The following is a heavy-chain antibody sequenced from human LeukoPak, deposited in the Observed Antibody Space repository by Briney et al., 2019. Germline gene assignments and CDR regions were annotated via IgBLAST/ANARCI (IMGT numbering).Heavy chain of an antibody. Sequence: SETLSLTCTVSGGSISSYYWSWIRQPPGKGLEWIGYIYYSGSTNYNPSLKSRVSISVDTSKNQFSLKLSSVTAADTAVYYCARHRYSSGWYPFIDYWGQGTLVTVSS. V-gene: IGHV4-59*08. CDR2: IYYSGST. CDR1: GGSISSYY. J-gene: IGHJ4*02. CDR3: ARHRYSSGWYPFIDY. D-gene: IGHD6-19*01.